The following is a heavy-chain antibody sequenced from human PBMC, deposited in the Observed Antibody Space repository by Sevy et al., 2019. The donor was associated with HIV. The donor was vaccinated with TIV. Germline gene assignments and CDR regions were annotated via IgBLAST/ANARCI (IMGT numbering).Heavy chain of an antibody. J-gene: IGHJ6*02. CDR3: ARVLRMAAAGTSNYYGMDV. CDR1: GFTFSSYS. D-gene: IGHD6-13*01. Sequence: GGSLRLSCAASGFTFSSYSMNWVRQAPGMGLEWVSYISSSSSTIYYADSVKGRFTISRDNAKNSLYLQMNSLRDEDTAVYYCARVLRMAAAGTSNYYGMDVWGQRTTVTVSS. CDR2: ISSSSSTI. V-gene: IGHV3-48*02.